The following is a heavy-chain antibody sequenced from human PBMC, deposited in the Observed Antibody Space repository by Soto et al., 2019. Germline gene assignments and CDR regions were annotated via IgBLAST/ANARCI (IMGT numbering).Heavy chain of an antibody. Sequence: GGSLRLSCAASGFTFSSYAMHWVRQAPGKGLEWVAVISYDGSNKYYADSVKGRFTISRDNSKNTLYLQMNSLRAEDTAVYYCARESHNYDSSGYYEHFDYWGQGTLVTVSS. J-gene: IGHJ4*02. V-gene: IGHV3-30-3*01. CDR2: ISYDGSNK. CDR1: GFTFSSYA. D-gene: IGHD3-22*01. CDR3: ARESHNYDSSGYYEHFDY.